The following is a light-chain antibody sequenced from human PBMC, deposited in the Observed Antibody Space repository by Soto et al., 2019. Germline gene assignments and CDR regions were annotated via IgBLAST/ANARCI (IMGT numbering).Light chain of an antibody. CDR2: AAS. V-gene: IGKV1-39*01. CDR1: QSISSY. Sequence: DIQMTQSPSSLSASVGDRVTITCRASQSISSYLNWYQQKPWKAPKLLIYAASSLQSGVPSRFSGSGSGTDFTLTISSLQTEDFATYYCQQSYSTRITFGQGTRLEVK. J-gene: IGKJ5*01. CDR3: QQSYSTRIT.